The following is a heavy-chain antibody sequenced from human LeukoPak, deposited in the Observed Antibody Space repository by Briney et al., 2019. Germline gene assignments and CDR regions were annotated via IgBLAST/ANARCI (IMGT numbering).Heavy chain of an antibody. Sequence: GGSLRLSCAAARFTFSSYGMHWVRQAPGKGLEWVAYIQYDGSNAQYADSVKGRFSISRDSSKNILYLQMNSLRAEDTAVYYCAKDRCSNGVGCYYYYMDVWGKGTTVTISS. V-gene: IGHV3-30*02. D-gene: IGHD2-8*01. CDR3: AKDRCSNGVGCYYYYMDV. CDR1: RFTFSSYG. J-gene: IGHJ6*03. CDR2: IQYDGSNA.